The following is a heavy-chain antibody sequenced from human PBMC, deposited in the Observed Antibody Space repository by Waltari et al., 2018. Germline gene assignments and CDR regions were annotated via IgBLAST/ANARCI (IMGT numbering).Heavy chain of an antibody. CDR1: GYTSTNYA. CDR2: INIGTQNT. D-gene: IGHD6-13*01. Sequence: QVQLVQFGPEVKKPGDSVNLSCAASGYTSTNYAIYWMRQAPGERPEWMGWINIGTQNTRYSQNIQDRRTITRETYKTTVYRELNSLRSEDTAVYYCARGETAAGQYLRDSWGQGSLVTVS. J-gene: IGHJ4*02. CDR3: ARGETAAGQYLRDS. V-gene: IGHV1-3*04.